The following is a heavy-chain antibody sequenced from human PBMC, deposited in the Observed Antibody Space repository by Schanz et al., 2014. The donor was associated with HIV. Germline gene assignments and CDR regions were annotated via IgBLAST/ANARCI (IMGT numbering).Heavy chain of an antibody. D-gene: IGHD3-3*01. Sequence: VQLLESGGGLVQPGGSLRLSCAVSVSRFSFSDFAMSWVRQAPGKGLEWVAVISYDGSNKNYADSVKGRFTISRDNSKNTLYLQTNSLRGEDTAVYYCAREASLEWLYGVDVWGQGTTVTVSS. V-gene: IGHV3-30-3*01. CDR2: ISYDGSNK. J-gene: IGHJ6*02. CDR3: AREASLEWLYGVDV. CDR1: VSRFSFSDFA.